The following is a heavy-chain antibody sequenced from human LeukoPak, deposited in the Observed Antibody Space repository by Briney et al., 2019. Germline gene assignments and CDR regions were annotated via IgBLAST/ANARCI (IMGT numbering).Heavy chain of an antibody. J-gene: IGHJ4*02. D-gene: IGHD3-9*01. Sequence: GGSLRLSCAASGFTFRSYVMSWVRQAPGKGLEWVSAISGSGGSTYYADSVKGRFTISRDNSKNTLYLQMNSLRAEDTAVYYCAKGAVRYYDILTGYYPFDYWGQGTLVTVPS. CDR1: GFTFRSYV. CDR2: ISGSGGST. V-gene: IGHV3-23*01. CDR3: AKGAVRYYDILTGYYPFDY.